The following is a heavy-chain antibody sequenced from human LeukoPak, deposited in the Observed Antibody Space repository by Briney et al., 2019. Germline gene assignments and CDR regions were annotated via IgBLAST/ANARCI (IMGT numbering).Heavy chain of an antibody. CDR1: GYTFTGYY. D-gene: IGHD1-7*01. CDR2: INPNSGGT. CDR3: ARDLGLELPHDY. V-gene: IGHV1-2*02. J-gene: IGHJ4*02. Sequence: ASVKVSCKASGYTFTGYYMHWVRQAPGQGLEWMGWINPNSGGTNYAQKFQGRVTMTRDTSISTAYMELSRLRSDDPAVYYCARDLGLELPHDYWGQGTLVTVSS.